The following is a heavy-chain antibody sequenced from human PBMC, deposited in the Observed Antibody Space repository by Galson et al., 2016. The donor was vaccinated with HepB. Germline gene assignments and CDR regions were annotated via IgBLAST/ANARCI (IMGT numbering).Heavy chain of an antibody. CDR1: GGTFSSYV. CDR2: IIPIFGTT. Sequence: SVKVSCKASGGTFSSYVINWVRQAPGHGLEWMGGIIPIFGTTNYAQKFQGRVTITAGDSTSTAYMELRSLRSEDTAVYFCARTSSPNILLMAYGYDGFDIWGQGTMVTVSS. J-gene: IGHJ3*02. V-gene: IGHV1-69*13. CDR3: ARTSSPNILLMAYGYDGFDI. D-gene: IGHD2-8*01.